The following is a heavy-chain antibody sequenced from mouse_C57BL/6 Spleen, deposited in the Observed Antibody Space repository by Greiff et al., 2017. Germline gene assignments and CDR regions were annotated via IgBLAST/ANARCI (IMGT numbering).Heavy chain of an antibody. J-gene: IGHJ2*01. V-gene: IGHV1-50*01. CDR2: IDPSDSYT. D-gene: IGHD1-1*01. Sequence: QVQLQQPGAELVKPGASVKLSCKASGYTFTSYWMQWVKQRPGQGLEWIGEIDPSDSYTNYNQKFKGKATLTVDPSSSTAYMQLSSLTSEDSAVYYCARCRSSYPDYWGQGTTLTVSS. CDR1: GYTFTSYW. CDR3: ARCRSSYPDY.